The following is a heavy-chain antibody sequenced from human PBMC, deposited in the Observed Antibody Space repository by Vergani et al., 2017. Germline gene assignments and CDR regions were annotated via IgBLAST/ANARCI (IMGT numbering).Heavy chain of an antibody. J-gene: IGHJ5*02. CDR2: INPNNDGP. D-gene: IGHD3-10*01. V-gene: IGHV1-2*02. CDR1: GYSFTGYY. CDR3: ERLVHYYGVGTYLTKNWFDP. Sequence: QEELVQSGAEVKKPGASVRVSCKASGYSFTGYYLHWVRQAPGQGLEWMGYINPNNDGPKYAQNFQGRVTMTTDTSITTGYMELRRLRADDTAFYYCERLVHYYGVGTYLTKNWFDPWGQGSLITVSS.